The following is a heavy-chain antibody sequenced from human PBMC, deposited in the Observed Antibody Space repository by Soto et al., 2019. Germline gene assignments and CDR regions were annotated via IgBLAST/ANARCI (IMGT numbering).Heavy chain of an antibody. Sequence: GASVKVSCKASGYTFTTYAIHWVRQAPGQSLEWMGWINTDNGNTYYSQKMQARVTITRDTSASTAYMELSRLRSEDTAVYYCARSRVRGGHYFDYWGQGALVTVSS. CDR1: GYTFTTYA. V-gene: IGHV1-3*04. CDR2: INTDNGNT. J-gene: IGHJ4*02. D-gene: IGHD3-10*01. CDR3: ARSRVRGGHYFDY.